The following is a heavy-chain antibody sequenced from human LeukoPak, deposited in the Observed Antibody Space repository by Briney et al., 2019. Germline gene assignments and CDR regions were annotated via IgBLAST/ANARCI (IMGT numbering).Heavy chain of an antibody. CDR1: GFTFSSYW. V-gene: IGHV3-7*01. D-gene: IGHD6-13*01. CDR3: ARLAIAAAGLAPTPTSYYLDY. J-gene: IGHJ4*02. Sequence: GGSLRLSCAASGFTFSSYWMSWVRQAPGKGLEWVANIKQDGSEKYYVDSVKGRFTISRDNAKNSLYLQMNSLRAEDTAVYYCARLAIAAAGLAPTPTSYYLDYWGQGTLVTVSS. CDR2: IKQDGSEK.